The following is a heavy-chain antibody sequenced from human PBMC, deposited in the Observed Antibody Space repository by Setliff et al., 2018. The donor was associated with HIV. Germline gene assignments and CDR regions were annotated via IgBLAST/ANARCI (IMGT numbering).Heavy chain of an antibody. CDR3: ARDPAPSSSASYFQH. D-gene: IGHD6-6*01. V-gene: IGHV1-46*01. Sequence: ASVKVSCKASGYMFTSYYMHWVRQAPGQGLEWMGIINPSGGSTSYAQKFQGRVTMTRDTSTSTVYMELSSLRSEDTAVYYCARDPAPSSSASYFQHWGQGTPVTVSS. J-gene: IGHJ1*01. CDR1: GYMFTSYY. CDR2: INPSGGST.